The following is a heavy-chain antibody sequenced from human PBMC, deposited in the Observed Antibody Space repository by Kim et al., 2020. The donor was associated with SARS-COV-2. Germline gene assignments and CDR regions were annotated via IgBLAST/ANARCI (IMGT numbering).Heavy chain of an antibody. J-gene: IGHJ4*02. Sequence: LKSRVTISVDTSKNQFSLKLSSVTAADTAVYYCARGFRLEWLFQGSIFDYWGQGTLVTVSS. D-gene: IGHD3-3*01. CDR3: ARGFRLEWLFQGSIFDY. V-gene: IGHV4-31*02.